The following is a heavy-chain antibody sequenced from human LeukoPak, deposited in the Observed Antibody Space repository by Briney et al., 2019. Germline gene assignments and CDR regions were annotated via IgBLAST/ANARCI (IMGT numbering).Heavy chain of an antibody. D-gene: IGHD3-22*01. CDR3: ARTLRYHYDSSGYQYDAFDI. CDR2: IIPIFGTA. J-gene: IGHJ3*02. CDR1: GGTFSSYA. Sequence: SVKVSCKASGGTFSSYAISWVRQAPGQGLEWMGRIIPIFGTANYAQKFQGRVTITADKSTSTAYMELSSLRSEDTAVYYCARTLRYHYDSSGYQYDAFDIWGQGTMVTVSS. V-gene: IGHV1-69*06.